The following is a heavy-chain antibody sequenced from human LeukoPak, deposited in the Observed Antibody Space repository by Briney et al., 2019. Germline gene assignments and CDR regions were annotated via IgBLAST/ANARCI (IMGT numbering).Heavy chain of an antibody. J-gene: IGHJ3*02. V-gene: IGHV3-11*01. CDR2: IGSGGSTT. CDR3: ARDLSDPLPDPYALDM. CDR1: GFTFSDYY. Sequence: PGGSLRLSCAASGFTFSDYYMTWIRQAPGKGLEWVSFIGSGGSTTYYADSVKGRFTISRDNAKNSLYLQMSSLRAEDTAVYYCARDLSDPLPDPYALDMWGQGTMVTVSS.